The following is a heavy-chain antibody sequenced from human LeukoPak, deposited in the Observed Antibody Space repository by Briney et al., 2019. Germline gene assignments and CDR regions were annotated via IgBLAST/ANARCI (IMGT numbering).Heavy chain of an antibody. CDR2: ISYDGSNK. J-gene: IGHJ4*02. CDR1: GFTFSSYA. Sequence: GGSLRLSCAASGFTFSSYAMHWVRQAQGKGLEWVAVISYDGSNKYYADSVKGRFTISRDNSKNTLYLQMNSLRAEDTAVYYCARDSNYYGSGVDYWGQGTLVTVSS. V-gene: IGHV3-30-3*01. CDR3: ARDSNYYGSGVDY. D-gene: IGHD3-10*01.